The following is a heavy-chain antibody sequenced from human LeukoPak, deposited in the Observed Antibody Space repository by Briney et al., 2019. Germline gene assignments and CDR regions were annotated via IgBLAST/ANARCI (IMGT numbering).Heavy chain of an antibody. J-gene: IGHJ1*01. CDR2: IWYDGSNK. V-gene: IGHV3-33*01. Sequence: GGSLRLSCAASGFTFNIYGMHWVRQAPGKGLEWVAVIWYDGSNKYYADSVKGRFTISRDNSKNTLYLQMNSLRAEDTAVYYCARDRNGGKPEYFHHWGQGTLVTVSS. D-gene: IGHD4-23*01. CDR3: ARDRNGGKPEYFHH. CDR1: GFTFNIYG.